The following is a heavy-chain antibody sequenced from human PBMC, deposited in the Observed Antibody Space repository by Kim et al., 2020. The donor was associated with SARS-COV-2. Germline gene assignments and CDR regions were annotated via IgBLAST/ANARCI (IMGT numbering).Heavy chain of an antibody. V-gene: IGHV3-23*01. D-gene: IGHD1-1*01. CDR2: ISGTGGTT. CDR3: ARDGYNWIPFDY. CDR1: GFTLSTYA. Sequence: GGSLRLSCVASGFTLSTYAMSWVRQAPGKGLEWVSSISGTGGTTDHADSVKGRFTISRDNARNTLSLQLNSLRAEYTAIYYCARDGYNWIPFDYWGQGTL. J-gene: IGHJ4*02.